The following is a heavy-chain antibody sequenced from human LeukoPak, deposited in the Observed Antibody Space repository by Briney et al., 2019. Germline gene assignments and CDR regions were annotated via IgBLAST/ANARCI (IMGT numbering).Heavy chain of an antibody. CDR2: IYYSGST. D-gene: IGHD2-2*01. CDR1: GGSISSSSYY. J-gene: IGHJ6*03. Sequence: PSETLSLTCTVSGGSISSSSYYWGWIRQPPGKGLEWIGSIYYSGSTYYNPSLKSRVTISVDTSKNQFSLKVSSVTAADTAVYYCARLPGVPAATYMDVWGKGTTVTVSS. V-gene: IGHV4-39*01. CDR3: ARLPGVPAATYMDV.